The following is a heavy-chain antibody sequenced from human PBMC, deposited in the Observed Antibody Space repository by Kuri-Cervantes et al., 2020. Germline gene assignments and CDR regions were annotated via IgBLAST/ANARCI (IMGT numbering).Heavy chain of an antibody. CDR3: ARDSVYYDSSGYYVYYGMDV. CDR2: ISSSGSTI. J-gene: IGHJ6*02. Sequence: GESLKISCAASGFTFSDYYMSWIRQAPGKGLEWVSYISSSGSTIYYADSVKGRFTISRDNAKNSLYLQMNSLRAEDTAVYYCARDSVYYDSSGYYVYYGMDVWGQGTTVTVSS. CDR1: GFTFSDYY. D-gene: IGHD3-22*01. V-gene: IGHV3-11*01.